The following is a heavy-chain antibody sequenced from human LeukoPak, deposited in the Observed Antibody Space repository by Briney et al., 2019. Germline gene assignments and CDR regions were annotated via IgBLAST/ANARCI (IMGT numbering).Heavy chain of an antibody. V-gene: IGHV3-53*01. J-gene: IGHJ4*02. Sequence: GGSLRLSCAVSGFTVGTNYMSWVRQAPGKGLEWGSVIFRDGSTYYGDSVRGRFSISRDNSKNMVLLRMNNLRAEDTAVYFCARDFFDFWGGSWVWGQGTLVAVSS. D-gene: IGHD3-3*01. CDR2: IFRDGST. CDR3: ARDFFDFWGGSWV. CDR1: GFTVGTNY.